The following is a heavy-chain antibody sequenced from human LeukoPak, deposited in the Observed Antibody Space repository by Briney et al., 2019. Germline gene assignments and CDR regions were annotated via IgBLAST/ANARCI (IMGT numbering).Heavy chain of an antibody. CDR3: ARAERQQLVPIGVGLVDY. V-gene: IGHV3-30-3*01. Sequence: GGSLRLSCAASGFTFSSYAMHWVRQAPGKGLEWVAVISYDGSNKYYADSVKGRFTISRDNSKNTLYLQMNSLRAEDTAVYYCARAERQQLVPIGVGLVDYWGQGTLVTVSS. D-gene: IGHD6-13*01. CDR2: ISYDGSNK. J-gene: IGHJ4*02. CDR1: GFTFSSYA.